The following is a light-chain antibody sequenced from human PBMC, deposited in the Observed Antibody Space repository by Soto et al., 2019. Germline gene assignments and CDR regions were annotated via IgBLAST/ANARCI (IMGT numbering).Light chain of an antibody. V-gene: IGLV1-40*01. CDR2: GNN. J-gene: IGLJ1*01. CDR3: QSYDSSLSAYV. Sequence: VLTQPPSVSGAPGQRVTISCTGNSSNIGAGYDVHWYQQLPGTAPKLLIYGNNNRPSGVPDRFSGSKSGTSASLAITGLQAEDEADYYCQSYDSSLSAYVFGPGTKVTVL. CDR1: SSNIGAGYD.